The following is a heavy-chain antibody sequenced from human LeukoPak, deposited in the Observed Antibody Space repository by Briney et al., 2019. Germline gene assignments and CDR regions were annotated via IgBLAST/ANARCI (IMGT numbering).Heavy chain of an antibody. J-gene: IGHJ6*03. Sequence: PGESLKISCKGSGYSFTGYWIGWVRQLPGKGLEWMGIIYPGDSGTRYSPSFQGQVTISADKSISTAYLQWSSLKASDTAMYYCARIYGPYYYYYYMDVWGKGTTVTVSS. CDR1: GYSFTGYW. CDR3: ARIYGPYYYYYYMDV. V-gene: IGHV5-51*01. CDR2: IYPGDSGT. D-gene: IGHD3-16*01.